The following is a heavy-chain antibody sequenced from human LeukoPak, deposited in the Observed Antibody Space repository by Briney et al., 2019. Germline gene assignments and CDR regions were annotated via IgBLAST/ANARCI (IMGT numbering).Heavy chain of an antibody. CDR3: AKLGQKSSPSIDY. D-gene: IGHD2-15*01. Sequence: GGSLRLSRAASGFTFSSYAMSWVRQAPGKGLEWVSTISGSGGSTYYADFVKGRFTISRDNSKNTLYLQMDSLRAEDTAVYYCAKLGQKSSPSIDYWGQGTLVTLSS. J-gene: IGHJ4*02. CDR1: GFTFSSYA. CDR2: ISGSGGST. V-gene: IGHV3-23*01.